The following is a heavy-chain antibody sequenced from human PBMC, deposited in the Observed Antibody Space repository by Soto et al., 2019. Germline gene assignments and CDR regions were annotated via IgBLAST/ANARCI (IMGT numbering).Heavy chain of an antibody. J-gene: IGHJ4*02. Sequence: PSETLSLTCAVSGGSLSNYYWSWIRQPPGKGLEWIGEIYHSGSTNYNPSLKSRVTISVDTSKNTLYLQMSSLRPEDTAVYYCVNPRSTVITPPHWGQGTLVTVSS. D-gene: IGHD4-17*01. CDR1: GGSLSNYY. CDR2: IYHSGST. V-gene: IGHV4-34*01. CDR3: VNPRSTVITPPH.